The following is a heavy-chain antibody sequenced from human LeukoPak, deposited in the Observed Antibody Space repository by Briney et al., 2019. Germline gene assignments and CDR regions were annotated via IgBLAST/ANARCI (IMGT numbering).Heavy chain of an antibody. Sequence: GGSLRLSCAASGFTFSDYYMSWIRQAPGKGLEWVSDISSSSSYTNYADSVKGRFTISRDNAKNSLYLQMNSLRAEDTAVYYCARSSSGWYDYWGQGTLVTVSS. D-gene: IGHD6-19*01. CDR3: ARSSSGWYDY. CDR1: GFTFSDYY. J-gene: IGHJ4*02. CDR2: ISSSSSYT. V-gene: IGHV3-11*06.